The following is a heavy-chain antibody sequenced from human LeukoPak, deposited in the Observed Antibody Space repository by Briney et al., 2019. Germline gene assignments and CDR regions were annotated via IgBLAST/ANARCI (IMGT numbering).Heavy chain of an antibody. CDR2: ISYDGSNK. CDR1: GFTFSSYG. D-gene: IGHD5-18*01. V-gene: IGHV3-30*18. CDR3: AKVDTTDYYMDV. Sequence: PGGSLRLSCAASGFTFSSYGMHWVRQAPGKGLEWVAVISYDGSNKYYADSVKGRFTISRDNSKNTLYLQMNSLRAEDTAVYYCAKVDTTDYYMDVWGKGTMVTVSS. J-gene: IGHJ6*03.